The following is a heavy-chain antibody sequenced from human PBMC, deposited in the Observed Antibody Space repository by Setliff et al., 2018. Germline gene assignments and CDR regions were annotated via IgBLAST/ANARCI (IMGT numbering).Heavy chain of an antibody. CDR1: GFTFSTYS. V-gene: IGHV3-48*01. J-gene: IGHJ6*03. D-gene: IGHD3-22*01. CDR3: ATNPRKGRSGGYYYDDPYYFYMDV. Sequence: QAGGSLRLSCAASGFTFSTYSINWVRQAPGKGLEWIAYISSRSNTIYYADSVKGRFTISRDNAKNSLYLQLNSLRAEDTAVYYCATNPRKGRSGGYYYDDPYYFYMDVWGKGTTVTVSS. CDR2: ISSRSNTI.